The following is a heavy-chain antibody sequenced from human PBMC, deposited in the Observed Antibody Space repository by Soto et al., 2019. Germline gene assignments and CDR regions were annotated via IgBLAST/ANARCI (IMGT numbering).Heavy chain of an antibody. Sequence: SVKVSCKASGGTFSTYTINWVRQAPGQGLEWMGGIIPIFSIANYAQKFQGRVTIAADESTSTAYMELSSLRSEDTAVYYCARENSGNYFDAFDIWGQGTMVTVSS. CDR1: GGTFSTYT. V-gene: IGHV1-69*13. CDR3: ARENSGNYFDAFDI. D-gene: IGHD1-26*01. J-gene: IGHJ3*02. CDR2: IIPIFSIA.